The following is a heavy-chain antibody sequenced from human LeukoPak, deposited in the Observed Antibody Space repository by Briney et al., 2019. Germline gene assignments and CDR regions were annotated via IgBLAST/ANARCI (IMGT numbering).Heavy chain of an antibody. D-gene: IGHD1-26*01. J-gene: IGHJ4*02. Sequence: GGSLRLSCAASGFTFSSYSMNWVRQAPGKGLEWVSYISSSSSTIYYADSVKGRFTISRDNAKNSLYLQMNSLRAEDTAVYYCARAAESIVGANSDYWGQGTLVTVSS. CDR3: ARAAESIVGANSDY. CDR1: GFTFSSYS. V-gene: IGHV3-48*04. CDR2: ISSSSSTI.